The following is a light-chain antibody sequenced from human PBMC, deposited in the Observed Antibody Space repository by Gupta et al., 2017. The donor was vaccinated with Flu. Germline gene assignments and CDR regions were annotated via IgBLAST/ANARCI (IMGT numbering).Light chain of an antibody. V-gene: IGLV2-18*01. CDR3: SFYTSGSTYV. CDR1: SSDVGHYNR. J-gene: IGLJ1*01. CDR2: EVS. Sequence: QSALTQPPSVSGSPGQSVTISCTGTSSDVGHYNRVSWYQQPPGKAPKLMIYEVSNRPSGVPDRFSGSKSGNTASLTISGLQAEDEADYYCSFYTSGSTYVFGTGTKVTVL.